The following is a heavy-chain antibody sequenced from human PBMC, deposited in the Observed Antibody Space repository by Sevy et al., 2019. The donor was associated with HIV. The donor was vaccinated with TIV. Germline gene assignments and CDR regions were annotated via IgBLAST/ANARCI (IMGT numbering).Heavy chain of an antibody. CDR1: GYTFSGYD. J-gene: IGHJ6*02. V-gene: IGHV1-8*01. D-gene: IGHD3-22*01. Sequence: ASVKVSCKASGYTFSGYDINWVRLSTGQGLEWMGWMNPNSGNTGYAQKFQGRVTMTRNTSISTAYMELSSLRSEETAVYYCAREASGYYSYDHYGLDVWGQGTTVTVSS. CDR3: AREASGYYSYDHYGLDV. CDR2: MNPNSGNT.